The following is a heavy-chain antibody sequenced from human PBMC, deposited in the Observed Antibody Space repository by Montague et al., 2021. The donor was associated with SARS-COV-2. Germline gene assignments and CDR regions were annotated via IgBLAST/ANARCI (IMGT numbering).Heavy chain of an antibody. CDR1: GGSFRDYA. V-gene: IGHV4-59*08. J-gene: IGHJ4*03. CDR2: LSYSGRP. CDR3: AGRLPQYTSGCDFDQ. D-gene: IGHD3-22*01. Sequence: SETLSLTCDFAGGSFRDYAWSWIRQPPGKRLEWIGYLSYSGRPIYNPSLESRVSISVDTSKNQFSLRLRSVIAADTAVYYCAGRLPQYTSGCDFDQWGQGTLVAVSS.